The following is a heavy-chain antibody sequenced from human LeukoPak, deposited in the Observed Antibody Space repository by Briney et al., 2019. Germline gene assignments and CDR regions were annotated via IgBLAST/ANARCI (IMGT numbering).Heavy chain of an antibody. CDR2: INWNGGNT. CDR3: VRDGGSAWYINGDEAFDI. D-gene: IGHD6-19*01. Sequence: PGGSLRLSCAASGFTFDDYAMSWVRQAPGKGLEWVSGINWNGGNTGSADSVKGRFTISRDNAKNSLYLQMNSLRAEDTAVYYCVRDGGSAWYINGDEAFDIWGQGTMVTVSS. J-gene: IGHJ3*02. CDR1: GFTFDDYA. V-gene: IGHV3-20*04.